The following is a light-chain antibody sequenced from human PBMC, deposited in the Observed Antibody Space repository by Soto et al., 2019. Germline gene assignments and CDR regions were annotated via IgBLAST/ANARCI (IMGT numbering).Light chain of an antibody. J-gene: IGKJ4*01. CDR1: QSVSSN. V-gene: IGKV3-15*01. CDR2: GAS. Sequence: EIVMTQSPATLSVSPVERATLSCKASQSVSSNLAWYQQKPGQAPRLLIYGASTRATGIPARFSGSGSGTEFTRTISSLQSEDFAVYYCQQYNNCPLTFGGGTKVDIK. CDR3: QQYNNCPLT.